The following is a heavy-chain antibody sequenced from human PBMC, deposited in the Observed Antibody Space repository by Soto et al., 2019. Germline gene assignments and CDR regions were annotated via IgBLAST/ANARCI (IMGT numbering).Heavy chain of an antibody. D-gene: IGHD6-13*01. CDR2: ISGSGGST. Sequence: GGSLRLSCAVSGFPVSTKYMSWVRQAPEKGLEWVSAISGSGGSTYYADSVKGRFTISRDNSKNTLYLQMNSLRAEDTAVYYCAKAKDSSSWYPVYFQHWGQGTLVTVSS. V-gene: IGHV3-23*01. J-gene: IGHJ1*01. CDR3: AKAKDSSSWYPVYFQH. CDR1: GFPVSTKY.